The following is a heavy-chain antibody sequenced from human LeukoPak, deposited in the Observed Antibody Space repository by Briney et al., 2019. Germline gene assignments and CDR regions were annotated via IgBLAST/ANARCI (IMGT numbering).Heavy chain of an antibody. CDR2: INHSGST. J-gene: IGHJ3*02. V-gene: IGHV4-34*01. CDR1: GGSFSGYY. Sequence: SETLSLTCAVYGGSFSGYYWSWIRQPPGKGLEWIGEINHSGSTYYNPSLKSRVTISVDTSKNQFSLKLNSVTAADTAVYYCARSYCSSTSCYGVGAFDIWGQGTTVTVSS. D-gene: IGHD2-2*01. CDR3: ARSYCSSTSCYGVGAFDI.